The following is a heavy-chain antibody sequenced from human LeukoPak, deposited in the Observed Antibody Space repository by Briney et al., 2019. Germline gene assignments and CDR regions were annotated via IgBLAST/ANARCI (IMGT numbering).Heavy chain of an antibody. V-gene: IGHV1-46*01. Sequence: ASVKVSCKASGYTFTSYYIHWVRQAPGEGLEWMGIINPSGGSTSYAQNFQGRVTMTRDMSTSTVYMELSSLRAEDTAVYYCARDPSLLVGYYYYYYMDVWGKGTTVTVSS. CDR1: GYTFTSYY. D-gene: IGHD3-16*02. CDR2: INPSGGST. CDR3: ARDPSLLVGYYYYYYMDV. J-gene: IGHJ6*03.